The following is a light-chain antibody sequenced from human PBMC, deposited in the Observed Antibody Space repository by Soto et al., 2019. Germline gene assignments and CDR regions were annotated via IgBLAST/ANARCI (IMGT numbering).Light chain of an antibody. CDR3: NSYVAGSNA. CDR1: SSDVGKYDY. J-gene: IGLJ1*01. Sequence: QSALTQPPSASGSPGQSVTISCTGTSSDVGKYDYVSWFQHHPGKAPKLIIYEVSKRPSGVPDRFSGSKSGSTASLTVSGLQTEDEADYYYNSYVAGSNAFGTGTKVTVL. V-gene: IGLV2-8*01. CDR2: EVS.